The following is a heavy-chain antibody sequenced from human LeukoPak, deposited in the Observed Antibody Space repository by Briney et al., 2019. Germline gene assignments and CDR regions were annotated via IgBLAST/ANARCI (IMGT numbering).Heavy chain of an antibody. J-gene: IGHJ3*02. Sequence: GGSLKLSCAASGFTFSGSAMHWVRQASGKGLEWVGRIRSKANGYTTAYGASVKGRFTISRDDSQRATYVQMNSLKIEDTAVYYCTRLAGGDAFDIWGPGTMVTVSS. CDR2: IRSKANGYTT. CDR3: TRLAGGDAFDI. CDR1: GFTFSGSA. D-gene: IGHD2-15*01. V-gene: IGHV3-73*01.